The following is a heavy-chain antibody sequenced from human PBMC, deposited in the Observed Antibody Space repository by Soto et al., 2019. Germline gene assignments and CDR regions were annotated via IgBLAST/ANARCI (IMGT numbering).Heavy chain of an antibody. Sequence: GGSLRLSCAVSGFTFVTYAMHWVRQAPGKGLEWVAVIYYDGSNRYYGDAVKGRFTISRDNSKSTLYLQMSSLRAEDTAVYYCARAFCTNGVCYYFFDHWGHGTLVTVSS. CDR2: IYYDGSNR. D-gene: IGHD2-8*01. J-gene: IGHJ4*01. CDR3: ARAFCTNGVCYYFFDH. CDR1: GFTFVTYA. V-gene: IGHV3-33*01.